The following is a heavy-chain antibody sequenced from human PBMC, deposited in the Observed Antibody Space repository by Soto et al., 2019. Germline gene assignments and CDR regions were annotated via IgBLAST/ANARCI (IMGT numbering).Heavy chain of an antibody. Sequence: ASVKVSCKASGYAFTSYGISWVRQAPGQGLEWMGWISAYNGNTNYAQKLQGRVTMTTDTSTSTAYMELRSLRSDDTAVYYCARVPHGYSKNYYYYYYMDVWGKGTTVTVS. CDR3: ARVPHGYSKNYYYYYYMDV. CDR2: ISAYNGNT. J-gene: IGHJ6*03. V-gene: IGHV1-18*01. CDR1: GYAFTSYG. D-gene: IGHD6-13*01.